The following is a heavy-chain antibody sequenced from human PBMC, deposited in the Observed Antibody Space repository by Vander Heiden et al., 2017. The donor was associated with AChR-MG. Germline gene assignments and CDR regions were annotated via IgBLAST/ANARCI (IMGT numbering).Heavy chain of an antibody. Sequence: EVKLVESGGGLVQPGRSLRLSCAASGFTFDDYAMHWVRQAPGKGLEWVSGISLNSGNIDYADSVKGRFTISRDNAKNSLYLQMNSLRPEDTAFYYCAKGVEFAVIRGRLSDAFDIWGPGTMVTVSS. D-gene: IGHD3-3*01. CDR1: GFTFDDYA. CDR3: AKGVEFAVIRGRLSDAFDI. CDR2: ISLNSGNI. J-gene: IGHJ3*02. V-gene: IGHV3-9*01.